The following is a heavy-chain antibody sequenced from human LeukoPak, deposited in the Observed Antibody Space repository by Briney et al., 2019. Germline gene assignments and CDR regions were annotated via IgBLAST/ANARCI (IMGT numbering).Heavy chain of an antibody. D-gene: IGHD4-17*01. CDR2: ISGSGGTT. CDR1: GFTFSSYA. J-gene: IGHJ4*02. Sequence: PGGSLRLSCVASGFTFSSYAMTWVRQAPGKGLEWVSTISGSGGTTYYADSVKGRFTISRDNSKNTLYLRMNSLRADDTAVYYCAKPGAGADYGDRFDYWGQGTLVTVSS. V-gene: IGHV3-23*01. CDR3: AKPGAGADYGDRFDY.